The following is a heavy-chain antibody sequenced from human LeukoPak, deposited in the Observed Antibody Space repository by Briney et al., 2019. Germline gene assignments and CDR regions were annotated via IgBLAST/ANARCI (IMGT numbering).Heavy chain of an antibody. CDR2: ISYDGSNT. CDR1: GFTFSNYG. V-gene: IGHV3-30*18. J-gene: IGHJ6*02. D-gene: IGHD1-26*01. Sequence: PGGSLRLSCAASGFTFSNYGMHWVRQAPGKGLEWVAVISYDGSNTFYADSVKGRFTISRDNSKNTLYLQMNSLRAEDTAVYYCAKTIGGWEAYYYGMDVWGQGTTVTVSS. CDR3: AKTIGGWEAYYYGMDV.